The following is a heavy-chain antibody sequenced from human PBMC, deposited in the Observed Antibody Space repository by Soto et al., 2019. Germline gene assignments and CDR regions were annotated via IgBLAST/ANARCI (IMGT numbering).Heavy chain of an antibody. CDR1: DGSISSGDYY. V-gene: IGHV4-30-4*02. J-gene: IGHJ4*02. CDR2: IYYSGST. D-gene: IGHD3-10*01. CDR3: ARDLWFGEFYFDY. Sequence: PSETLSLTCTVSDGSISSGDYYWSWIRQPPGKGLEWIGYIYYSGSTYYNPPLKSRVTISVDTSKNQFSLKLSSVTAADTAVYYCARDLWFGEFYFDYWGQGTLVTVSS.